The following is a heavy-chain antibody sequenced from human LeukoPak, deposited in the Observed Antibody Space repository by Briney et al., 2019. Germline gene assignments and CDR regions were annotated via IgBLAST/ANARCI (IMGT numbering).Heavy chain of an antibody. CDR3: AREDSRGAIDY. D-gene: IGHD3-22*01. V-gene: IGHV3-7*01. CDR1: GFTFSSYW. Sequence: PGGSLRLSCAASGFTFSSYWMSWVCQAPGKGLEWVANIKQDGSEKYYVDSVKGRFTISRDNAKNSLYLQMNSLRAEDTAVYYCAREDSRGAIDYWGQGTLVTVSS. CDR2: IKQDGSEK. J-gene: IGHJ4*02.